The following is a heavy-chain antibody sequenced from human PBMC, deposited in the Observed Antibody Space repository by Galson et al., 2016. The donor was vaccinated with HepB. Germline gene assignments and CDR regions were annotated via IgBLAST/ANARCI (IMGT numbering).Heavy chain of an antibody. V-gene: IGHV3-33*01. CDR1: GFTFSSYG. D-gene: IGHD3-10*01. CDR2: IWYGGSKK. CDR3: ARRSRYYGSGSYSFDY. Sequence: SLRLSCAASGFTFSSYGMHWVRQAPGKGLEWVAVIWYGGSKKYYADSVKGRFTISRDNSKNTLYLQMNSLRAEDTAVYYCARRSRYYGSGSYSFDYWGQGTLVTVSS. J-gene: IGHJ4*02.